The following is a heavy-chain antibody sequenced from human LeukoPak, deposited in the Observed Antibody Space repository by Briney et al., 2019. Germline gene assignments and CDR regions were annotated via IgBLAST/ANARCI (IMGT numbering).Heavy chain of an antibody. CDR2: FDHIVSA. CDR3: VTYCSSTTCYTRAVDS. CDR1: GYSITSGYN. V-gene: IGHV4-38-2*02. J-gene: IGHJ4*02. D-gene: IGHD2-2*02. Sequence: PSETLSLTCTVSGYSITSGYNWAWIRQPPGKVLEWIGSFDHIVSAYYNPSLKSRVSISLDTSTNQLSLKLSSLTAAEPAVHSCVTYCSSTTCYTRAVDSWGQGKPVTVSP.